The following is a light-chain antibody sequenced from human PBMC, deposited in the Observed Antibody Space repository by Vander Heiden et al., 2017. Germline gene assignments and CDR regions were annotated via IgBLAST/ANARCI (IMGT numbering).Light chain of an antibody. CDR2: GNS. CDR3: QSYDSSLSWV. V-gene: IGLV1-40*01. J-gene: IGLJ3*02. CDR1: SPNIGAGYD. Sequence: QSVLTPPPSLPGAPGQRVTISCTGTSPNIGAGYDVHWYQQQPGTAPKLLIYGNSNRPSGVPDRFSGSKSGTSASLAITGLQAEDEADYYCQSYDSSLSWVFGGGTKLTVL.